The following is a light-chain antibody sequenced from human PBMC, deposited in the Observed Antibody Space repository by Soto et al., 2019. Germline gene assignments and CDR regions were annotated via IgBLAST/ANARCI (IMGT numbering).Light chain of an antibody. CDR2: AAS. V-gene: IGKV1-12*01. J-gene: IGKJ4*01. CDR1: QGISIW. CDR3: QQVNSFPPT. Sequence: DIQMAQSPSSVSASVGDRVTISCRASQGISIWLAWYQQKPGKAPKLLVYAASNLQRGVPSRFSGSGSGTHFTITISSLQPEDFATYYCQQVNSFPPTFGGGTKVEIK.